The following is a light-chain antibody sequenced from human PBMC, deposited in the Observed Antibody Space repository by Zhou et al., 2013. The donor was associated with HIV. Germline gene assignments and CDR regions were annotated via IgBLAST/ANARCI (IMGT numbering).Light chain of an antibody. V-gene: IGKV1-39*01. CDR1: HDISTY. CDR2: AAS. CDR3: QQTYTPPPHA. Sequence: DIEMTQSPSSLSASIGSTVSISCRASHDISTYLNWYQLKSGKAPKLLIHAASTLQSGVPSRFSGRGSETNFTLTITNVQPDDLATYFCQQTYTPPPHAFGRGPRWRLN. J-gene: IGKJ2*01.